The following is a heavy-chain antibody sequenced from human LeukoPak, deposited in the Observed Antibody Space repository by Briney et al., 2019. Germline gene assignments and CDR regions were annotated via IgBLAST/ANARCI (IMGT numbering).Heavy chain of an antibody. CDR3: ARVLSEGTTDY. D-gene: IGHD1-7*01. J-gene: IGHJ4*02. CDR1: GASISGYY. CDR2: MYYRGTI. Sequence: KPSETLSLTCTVSGASISGYYWSWIRQPPGKGLEWIGYMYYRGTIRYSPSLKSRVTMSLDTSKSQFSLRLNSVTAADTAVYYCARVLSEGTTDYWGQGTLVTVSS. V-gene: IGHV4-59*01.